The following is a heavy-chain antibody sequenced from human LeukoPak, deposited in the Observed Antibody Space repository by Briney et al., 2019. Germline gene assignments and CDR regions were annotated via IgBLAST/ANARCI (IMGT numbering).Heavy chain of an antibody. J-gene: IGHJ4*02. V-gene: IGHV3-7*03. CDR3: ARGYSGTY. D-gene: IGHD1-26*01. Sequence: SGGSLRLSCAASKFAFSSYWMSWVRQAPGKGLEWVANIKQDGSEKYYVDSVKGRFTISRDNAKNSLYLQMNSLRAEDTAVYYCARGYSGTYWGQGTLVTVSS. CDR1: KFAFSSYW. CDR2: IKQDGSEK.